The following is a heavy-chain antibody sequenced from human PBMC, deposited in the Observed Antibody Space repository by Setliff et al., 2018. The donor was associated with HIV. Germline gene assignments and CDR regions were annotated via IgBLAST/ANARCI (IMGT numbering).Heavy chain of an antibody. J-gene: IGHJ5*02. V-gene: IGHV1-18*01. CDR2: ISAYNGDT. D-gene: IGHD3-3*01. Sequence: ASVKVSCKASGYTFTSYGISWVRQAPGQGLEWMGWISAYNGDTNYAQKFQGRVTMTRNTSISTAYMELSSLRSEDTAVYYCAREGNFWRVFDPWGQGTLVTVSS. CDR1: GYTFTSYG. CDR3: AREGNFWRVFDP.